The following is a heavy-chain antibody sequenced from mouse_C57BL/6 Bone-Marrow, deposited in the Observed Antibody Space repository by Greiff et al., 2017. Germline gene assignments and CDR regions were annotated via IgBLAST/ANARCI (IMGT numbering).Heavy chain of an antibody. D-gene: IGHD2-4*01. J-gene: IGHJ1*03. CDR3: ARRENYDYGYFDV. CDR1: GFSLTSYG. CDR2: IWSGGST. Sequence: QVQLQQSGPGLVQPSQSLSITCTVSGFSLTSYGVHWVRQSPGKGLEWLGVIWSGGSTDYNAAFISRLSISKDNSKSQVFFKMNSLQADDTAIYYCARRENYDYGYFDVWGTGTTVTVSS. V-gene: IGHV2-2*01.